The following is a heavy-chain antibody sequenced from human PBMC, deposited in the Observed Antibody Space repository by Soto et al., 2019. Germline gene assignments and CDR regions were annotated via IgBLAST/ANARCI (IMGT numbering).Heavy chain of an antibody. V-gene: IGHV3-23*01. D-gene: IGHD4-17*01. CDR3: AKSRGKTTVTTYLDY. CDR2: ISGSGGST. J-gene: IGHJ4*02. Sequence: EVQLLESGGGLVQPGGSLRLSCAASGFTFSSYAMSWVRQAPGKGLEWVSAISGSGGSTYYADSVKGRFTISRDNSKNTLYQQMNSLRAEDTAVYYCAKSRGKTTVTTYLDYWGQGTLVTVSS. CDR1: GFTFSSYA.